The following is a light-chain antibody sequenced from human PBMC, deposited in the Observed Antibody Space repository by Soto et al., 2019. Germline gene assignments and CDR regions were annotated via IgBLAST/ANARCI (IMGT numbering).Light chain of an antibody. Sequence: DIVMTQYPLSLPVTPGEPASISCRSSQSLLHSNGYNYLDWYLQKPGQSPQLLIYLGSNRASGVPDRFSGSGSGTDFTLKISRVEAEDVGVYYCMQALQTMFGQGTNVDIK. CDR1: QSLLHSNGYNY. V-gene: IGKV2-28*01. J-gene: IGKJ1*01. CDR2: LGS. CDR3: MQALQTM.